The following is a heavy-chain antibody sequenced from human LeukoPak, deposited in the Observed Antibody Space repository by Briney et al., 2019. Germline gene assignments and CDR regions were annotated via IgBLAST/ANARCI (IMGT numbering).Heavy chain of an antibody. CDR1: EFSVGSNY. Sequence: GGSLRLSCAASEFSVGSNYMTWVRQAPGKGLEWVSGINWNGGSTAYADSVRGRFTISRDNAKNSLYLQMNSLRAEDTAFYYCARNFGGGDRSGPFYWGQGTLVTVSS. V-gene: IGHV3-20*04. CDR2: INWNGGST. J-gene: IGHJ4*02. CDR3: ARNFGGGDRSGPFY. D-gene: IGHD3-22*01.